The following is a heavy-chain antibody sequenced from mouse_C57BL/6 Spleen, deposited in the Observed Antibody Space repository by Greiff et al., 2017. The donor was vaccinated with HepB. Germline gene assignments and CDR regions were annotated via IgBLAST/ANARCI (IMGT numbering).Heavy chain of an antibody. CDR3: ARYRNLITTVVGAMDY. J-gene: IGHJ4*01. CDR2: IRNKANGYTT. D-gene: IGHD1-1*01. Sequence: EVQGVESGGGLVQPGGSLSLSCAASGFTFTDYYMSWVRQPPGKALEWLGFIRNKANGYTTEYSASVKGRFTISRDNSQSILYLQMNALRAEDSATYYCARYRNLITTVVGAMDYWGQGTSVTVSS. CDR1: GFTFTDYY. V-gene: IGHV7-3*01.